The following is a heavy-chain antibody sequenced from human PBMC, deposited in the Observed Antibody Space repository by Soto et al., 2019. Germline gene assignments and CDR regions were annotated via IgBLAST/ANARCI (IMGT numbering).Heavy chain of an antibody. Sequence: QLQLQESGPGLVKPSETLPLTCTVSGGSITSINYYWGWIRQPPGKGLEWIGSIYYNGNTYYNPSLKSRVTISVDTSKNQFSLKLSSVTAADTAVYFCARCFCAGTYCTSSSCYFDYWGQGTLVTVSS. D-gene: IGHD2-8*01. V-gene: IGHV4-39*01. CDR1: GGSITSINYY. CDR2: IYYNGNT. J-gene: IGHJ4*02. CDR3: ARCFCAGTYCTSSSCYFDY.